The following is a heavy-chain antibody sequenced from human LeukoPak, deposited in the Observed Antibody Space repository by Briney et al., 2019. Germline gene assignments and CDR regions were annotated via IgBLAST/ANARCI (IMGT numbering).Heavy chain of an antibody. CDR3: AKDRHDFWSGYYIRGWYFDY. CDR2: ISSNGGST. J-gene: IGHJ4*02. V-gene: IGHV3-64*01. CDR1: GFTFSSYA. Sequence: GGSLRLSCAASGFTFSSYAMHWVRQAPGKGLEYVSAISSNGGSTYYANSVKGRFTISRDNSKNTLYLQMNSLRAEDTAVYYCAKDRHDFWSGYYIRGWYFDYWGQGTLVTVSS. D-gene: IGHD3-3*01.